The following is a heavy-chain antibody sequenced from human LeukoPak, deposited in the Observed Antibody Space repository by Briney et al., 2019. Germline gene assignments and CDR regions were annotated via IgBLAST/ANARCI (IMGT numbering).Heavy chain of an antibody. J-gene: IGHJ4*02. CDR1: GGSISSSSYY. D-gene: IGHD6-19*01. CDR3: ARSSGWYEVYFDY. Sequence: PSETLSLTCTVSGGSISSSSYYWGWIRQPPGKGLEWIGSIYYSGSTYYNPSLKRRVTISVDTSKNQFSLKLSSVTAADTAVYYCARSSGWYEVYFDYWGQGTLVTVSS. V-gene: IGHV4-39*01. CDR2: IYYSGST.